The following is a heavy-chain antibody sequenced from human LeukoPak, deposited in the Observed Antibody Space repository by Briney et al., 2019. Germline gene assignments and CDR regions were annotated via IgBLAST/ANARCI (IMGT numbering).Heavy chain of an antibody. D-gene: IGHD5-18*01. Sequence: ASVKVSCKASGYTFTGYYMHWVRQAPGQGLGWMGWINPNSGGTNYARKFQGRVTMTRDTPISTAYMELSRLRSDDTAVYYCARERDTAMVTGDAFDIWGQGTMVTVSS. CDR2: INPNSGGT. CDR3: ARERDTAMVTGDAFDI. CDR1: GYTFTGYY. V-gene: IGHV1-2*02. J-gene: IGHJ3*02.